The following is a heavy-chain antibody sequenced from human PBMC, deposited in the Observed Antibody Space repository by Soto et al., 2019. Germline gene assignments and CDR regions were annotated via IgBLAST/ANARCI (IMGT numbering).Heavy chain of an antibody. J-gene: IGHJ4*02. CDR2: ISTNGGST. CDR3: VKGEYYYDSSGYYPFDY. D-gene: IGHD3-22*01. V-gene: IGHV3-64D*06. Sequence: HPGGSLRLSCSASGFTFSNYAMHWVSQAPGKGLEYVSSISTNGGSTHYADSVKGRFTISRDNSKNTQYLQMSSLRADDTAVYYCVKGEYYYDSSGYYPFDYWGQGTLVTVSS. CDR1: GFTFSNYA.